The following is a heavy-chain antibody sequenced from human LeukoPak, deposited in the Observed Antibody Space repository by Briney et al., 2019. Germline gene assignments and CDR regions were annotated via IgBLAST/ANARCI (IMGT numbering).Heavy chain of an antibody. V-gene: IGHV1-46*01. CDR2: INPSGGTT. J-gene: IGHJ4*02. CDR3: ARDFLGSGSYYNIFDY. D-gene: IGHD3-10*01. CDR1: GYTFTSYD. Sequence: ASVKVSCKASGYTFTSYDINWVRQATGQGLEWMGIINPSGGTTTYAQKFQGRVTMTRDTSTSTVYMELSSLRSEDTAVYYCARDFLGSGSYYNIFDYWGQGTLVTVCS.